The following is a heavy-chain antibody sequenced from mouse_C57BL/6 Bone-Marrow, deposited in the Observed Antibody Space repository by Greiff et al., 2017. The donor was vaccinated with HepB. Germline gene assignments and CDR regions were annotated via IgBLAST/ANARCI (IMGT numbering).Heavy chain of an antibody. D-gene: IGHD1-1*01. J-gene: IGHJ2*01. Sequence: VKLEESGPGLVQPSQSLSITCTVSGFSLTSYGVHWVRQSPGKGLEWLGVIWRGGSTDYNAAFMSRLSITKDNSKSQVFFKMNSLQADDTAIYYCAKKSITTVVAEYYFDYWGQGTTLTVSS. CDR1: GFSLTSYG. V-gene: IGHV2-5*01. CDR2: IWRGGST. CDR3: AKKSITTVVAEYYFDY.